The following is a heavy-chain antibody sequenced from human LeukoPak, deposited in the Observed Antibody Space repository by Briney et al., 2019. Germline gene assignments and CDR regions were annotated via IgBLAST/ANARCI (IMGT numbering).Heavy chain of an antibody. CDR1: GFTFSNYW. CDR2: ISFDGSNK. CDR3: TKVDGDHFDY. Sequence: GGSLRLSCAASGFTFSNYWMSWVRQAPGKGLQWVAVISFDGSNKFYADSVKGRFSISRDNSKNTLYLQQNSLTADDTAIYYCTKVDGDHFDYWGQGTLVTVSS. D-gene: IGHD7-27*01. V-gene: IGHV3-30*01. J-gene: IGHJ4*02.